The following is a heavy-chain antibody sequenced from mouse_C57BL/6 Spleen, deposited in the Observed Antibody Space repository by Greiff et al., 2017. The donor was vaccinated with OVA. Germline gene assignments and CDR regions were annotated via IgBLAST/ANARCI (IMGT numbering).Heavy chain of an antibody. CDR2: ISDGGSYT. V-gene: IGHV5-4*03. CDR1: GFTFSSYA. CDR3: ARGVDGNFWFAY. D-gene: IGHD2-1*01. J-gene: IGHJ3*01. Sequence: EVKLMESGGGLVKPGGSLKLSCAASGFTFSSYAMSWVRQTPEKRLEWVATISDGGSYTYYPDNVKGRFTISRDNAKNNLYLQMSHLKSEDTAMYYCARGVDGNFWFAYWGQGTLVTVSA.